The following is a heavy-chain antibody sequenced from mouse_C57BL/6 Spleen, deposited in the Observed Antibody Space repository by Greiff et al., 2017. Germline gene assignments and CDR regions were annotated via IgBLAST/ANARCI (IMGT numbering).Heavy chain of an antibody. CDR3: ARRGYYGSSYAMDY. CDR1: GYTFTDYY. D-gene: IGHD1-1*01. CDR2: INPYNGGT. Sequence: EVQLQQSGPVLVKPGASVKMSCKASGYTFTDYYMNWVKQSHGKSLEWIGVINPYNGGTSYNQKFKGKATLTVDKSSSTAYMELNSLTSEDSAVYYCARRGYYGSSYAMDYWGQGTSVTVSS. J-gene: IGHJ4*01. V-gene: IGHV1-19*01.